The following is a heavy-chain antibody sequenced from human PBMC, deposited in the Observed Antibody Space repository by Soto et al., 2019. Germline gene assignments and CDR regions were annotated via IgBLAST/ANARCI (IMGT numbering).Heavy chain of an antibody. J-gene: IGHJ6*02. V-gene: IGHV1-18*01. CDR1: GYTFTTYG. D-gene: IGHD3-16*01. CDR2: ISGYNGHT. CDR3: AREGEMPYYYYGLDV. Sequence: QVQLVQSGAEVRKPGASVKVSCKASGYTFTTYGISWVRQAPGQGLEWMGWISGYNGHTIYAQKFQGRVTMTTDTSTSTVYMELRSLRSYDTAVYYCAREGEMPYYYYGLDVWGQGTTVTVSS.